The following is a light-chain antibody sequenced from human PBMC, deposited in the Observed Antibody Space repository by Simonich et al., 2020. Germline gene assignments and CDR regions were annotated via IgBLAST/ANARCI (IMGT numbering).Light chain of an antibody. V-gene: IGKV4-1*01. CDR1: QSVLYSSNNKNY. Sequence: DIVMTQSPYSLAVSLGERSTINCKSNQSVLYSSNNKNYLAWYHQKQVQPPKLLIYWASTRESGVPDRFSGSGSGTDFTLTISSLQAEDVAVYYCQQYYSTPRTFGQGTKLEIK. CDR2: WAS. J-gene: IGKJ2*01. CDR3: QQYYSTPRT.